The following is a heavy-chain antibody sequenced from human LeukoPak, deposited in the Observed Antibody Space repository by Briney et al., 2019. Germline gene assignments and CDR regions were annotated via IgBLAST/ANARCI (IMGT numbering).Heavy chain of an antibody. D-gene: IGHD5-24*01. J-gene: IGHJ6*03. CDR2: IKGNGATT. Sequence: GGSLRLSCEASGFTFSNYYMSWIRQAPGKGLEWVSHIKGNGATTYYADSVRGRFTISRDNAKNSLFLQMNSLRVDDTATYYCARAGEMRYMDVWGKGTVVAVS. V-gene: IGHV3-11*01. CDR3: ARAGEMRYMDV. CDR1: GFTFSNYY.